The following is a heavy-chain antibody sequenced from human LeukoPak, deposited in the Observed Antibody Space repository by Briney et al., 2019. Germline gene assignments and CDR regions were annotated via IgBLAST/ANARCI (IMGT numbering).Heavy chain of an antibody. CDR2: INPNSGGT. CDR3: APDFWSGYYGF. Sequence: ASVKVSCKASGYTFTGYYMHWVRQAPGQGLEWMGWINPNSGGTNYAQKFRGRVTMTRDTSISTVYMELSRLRSDDTAVYYCAPDFWSGYYGFWGQGTLVTVSS. D-gene: IGHD3-3*01. V-gene: IGHV1-2*02. CDR1: GYTFTGYY. J-gene: IGHJ4*02.